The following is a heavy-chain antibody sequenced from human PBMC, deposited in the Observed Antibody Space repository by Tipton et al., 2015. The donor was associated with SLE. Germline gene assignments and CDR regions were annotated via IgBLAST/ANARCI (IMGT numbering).Heavy chain of an antibody. J-gene: IGHJ2*01. CDR1: GASISSYY. CDR2: IYNSGST. D-gene: IGHD6-13*01. V-gene: IGHV4-4*07. Sequence: TLSLTCTVSGASISSYYWSWIRQPAGGGLEWIGRIYNSGSTNYNPPLMSRVTMSVDTSKNQCSLRLRSATAADTAFYYCARGYSSSWYREFFDIWGRGTLVTVSS. CDR3: ARGYSSSWYREFFDI.